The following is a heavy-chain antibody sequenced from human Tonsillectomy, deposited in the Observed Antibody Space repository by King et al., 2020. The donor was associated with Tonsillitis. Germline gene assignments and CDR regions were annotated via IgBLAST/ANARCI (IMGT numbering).Heavy chain of an antibody. CDR1: GFTFSSYW. CDR3: ARALTGSSDH. V-gene: IGHV3-74*01. J-gene: IGHJ4*02. Sequence: VQLVESGGGLVQPGGSRRLSCTASGFTFSSYWMHWVRRAPGKGLVWVSRFNSDESITTYADSVKGGFTISRDNAKNTLYLQMNSLRAEDTAVYYCARALTGSSDHWGQGTLVTVSS. D-gene: IGHD3-9*01. CDR2: FNSDESIT.